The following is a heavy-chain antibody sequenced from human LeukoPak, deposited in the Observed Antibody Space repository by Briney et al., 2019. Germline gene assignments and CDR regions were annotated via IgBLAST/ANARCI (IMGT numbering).Heavy chain of an antibody. CDR1: GGSISSSSYY. J-gene: IGHJ3*02. CDR3: DRGVIANDAFDI. V-gene: IGHV4-39*01. CDR2: IYYSGST. D-gene: IGHD2-21*01. Sequence: PETLSLTCTVSGGSISSSSYYWGWIRQPPGKGLEWIGSIYYSGSTYYNPSLKSRVTISVDTSKNQFSLKLSSVTAADTAVYYCDRGVIANDAFDIWGQGTMVTVSS.